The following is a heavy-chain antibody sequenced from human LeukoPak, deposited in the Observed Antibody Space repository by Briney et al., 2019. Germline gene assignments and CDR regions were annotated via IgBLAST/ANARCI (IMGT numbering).Heavy chain of an antibody. CDR2: IYNSEST. V-gene: IGHV4-59*08. J-gene: IGHJ3*02. CDR1: GGSISSFY. CDR3: ARHCSGGTCPLSFDAFDI. D-gene: IGHD2-15*01. Sequence: SETLSLTCTGSGGSISSFYWSWIRQPPGKELEWIGYIYNSESTNYNPSLKSGVTISVDTSKNQFSLMLTSVTASDTAMYYCARHCSGGTCPLSFDAFDIWGQGTMVTVSS.